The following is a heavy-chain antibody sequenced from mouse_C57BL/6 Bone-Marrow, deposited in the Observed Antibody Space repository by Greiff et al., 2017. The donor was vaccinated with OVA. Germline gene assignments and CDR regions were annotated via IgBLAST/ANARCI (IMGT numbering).Heavy chain of an antibody. D-gene: IGHD1-1*01. V-gene: IGHV1-55*01. Sequence: QVQLQQPGAELVKPGASVKMSCKASGYTFTSYWITWVKQRPGQGLEWIGDIYPGSGSTNYNEKFKSKATLTVDTSSSTAYMQLSSLTSEDSAVYYCARDGFYGSSPWFAYWGQGTLVTVSA. CDR1: GYTFTSYW. J-gene: IGHJ3*01. CDR2: IYPGSGST. CDR3: ARDGFYGSSPWFAY.